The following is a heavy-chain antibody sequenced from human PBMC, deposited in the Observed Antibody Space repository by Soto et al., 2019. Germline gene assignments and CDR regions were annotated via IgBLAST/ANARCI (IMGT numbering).Heavy chain of an antibody. V-gene: IGHV4-59*11. CDR2: IYYNGAT. CDR1: GGSISNRY. Sequence: QVQLQESGPGLVKPSETLSLTCSVSGGSISNRYWSWIRQSPGKGLEWIGYIYYNGATHYNPSLKSRLTISVDGSKQQVSLKLASVTAADSAIYYCARGLITVFGVVTVFDSWGQGALVAVSS. CDR3: ARGLITVFGVVTVFDS. J-gene: IGHJ4*02. D-gene: IGHD3-3*01.